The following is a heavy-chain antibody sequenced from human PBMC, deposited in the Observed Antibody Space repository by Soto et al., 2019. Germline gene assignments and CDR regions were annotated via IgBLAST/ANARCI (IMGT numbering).Heavy chain of an antibody. CDR3: ARDKITGLFDY. Sequence: SETLSLTCTDSGGSISSYYWSWIRQPPGKGLEWIGYIYYSGSTNYNPSLKSRVTISVDTSKNQFSLKLTSVTAADTAVYYCARDKITGLFDYWGQGTLVTVSS. D-gene: IGHD2-8*02. V-gene: IGHV4-59*12. J-gene: IGHJ4*02. CDR2: IYYSGST. CDR1: GGSISSYY.